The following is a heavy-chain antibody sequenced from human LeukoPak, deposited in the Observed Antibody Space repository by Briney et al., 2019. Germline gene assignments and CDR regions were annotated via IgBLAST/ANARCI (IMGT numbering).Heavy chain of an antibody. D-gene: IGHD3-22*01. V-gene: IGHV4-59*01. Sequence: SETLSLTCTVSGGSISSYYWSWIRQTPGKGLEWIGYIYYSGSTNYNPSLKSRVTISVDTSKNQFSLKLSSVTAADTAVYYCARGHYDSSGYYWGARAYNWFDPWGQGTLVTVSS. CDR3: ARGHYDSSGYYWGARAYNWFDP. CDR1: GGSISSYY. CDR2: IYYSGST. J-gene: IGHJ5*02.